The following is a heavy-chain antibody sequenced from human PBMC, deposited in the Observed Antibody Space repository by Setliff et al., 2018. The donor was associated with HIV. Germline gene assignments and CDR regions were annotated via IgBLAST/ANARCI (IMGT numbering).Heavy chain of an antibody. D-gene: IGHD3-10*01. CDR3: ARDNSYYYGSGSHYWYGMDV. Sequence: PSETLSLTCTVSGGSIISYYWSWIRQPPGKGLEWIAYIYYSGTTKYNPSLKSRVTMSIDTSKNQFSLKLSSVTAADTAVYYCARDNSYYYGSGSHYWYGMDVWGQGTTVTVSS. J-gene: IGHJ6*01. CDR2: IYYSGTT. V-gene: IGHV4-59*12. CDR1: GGSIISYY.